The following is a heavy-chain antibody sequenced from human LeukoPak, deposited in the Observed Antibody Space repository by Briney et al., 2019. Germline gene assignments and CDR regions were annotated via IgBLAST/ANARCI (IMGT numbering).Heavy chain of an antibody. CDR1: GFTFSSYS. V-gene: IGHV3-21*01. Sequence: PGGSLRLSWAASGFTFSSYSMNWVRQAPAKGLEWVSSISSSSSYIYYADSVKGRFTISRDNAKNSLYLQMNSLRVEDTAVYYCARDRGDYVWGSYRFDAFDIWGQGTMVTVSS. D-gene: IGHD3-16*02. CDR2: ISSSSSYI. J-gene: IGHJ3*02. CDR3: ARDRGDYVWGSYRFDAFDI.